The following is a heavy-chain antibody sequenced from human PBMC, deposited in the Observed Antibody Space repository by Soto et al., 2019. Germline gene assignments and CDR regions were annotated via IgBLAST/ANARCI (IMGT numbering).Heavy chain of an antibody. Sequence: SETLSLSCTVSGDSISSSSYYWGWIRQPPGKGLEWIGSIYYSGSTDYNPSLKSRVTMNTSKNQFSLKLSSVTAADTAMYYCARGPGGGSSDDAFDIWGHGTMVTVSS. CDR3: ARGPGGGSSDDAFDI. D-gene: IGHD3-10*01. CDR1: GDSISSSSYY. V-gene: IGHV4-39*01. CDR2: IYYSGST. J-gene: IGHJ3*02.